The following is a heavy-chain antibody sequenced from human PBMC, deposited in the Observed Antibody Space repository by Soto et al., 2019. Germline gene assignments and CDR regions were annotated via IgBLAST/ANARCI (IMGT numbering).Heavy chain of an antibody. CDR3: ARGTSQSDYYDSQAAGMDV. Sequence: SVKGSCKASGGTFSSYAISWVRQAPGQELEWMGGIIPIFGTANYAQKFQGRVTITADESTSTAYMELSSLRSEDTAVYYCARGTSQSDYYDSQAAGMDVWGQGTTVTVSS. CDR1: GGTFSSYA. CDR2: IIPIFGTA. J-gene: IGHJ6*02. D-gene: IGHD3-22*01. V-gene: IGHV1-69*13.